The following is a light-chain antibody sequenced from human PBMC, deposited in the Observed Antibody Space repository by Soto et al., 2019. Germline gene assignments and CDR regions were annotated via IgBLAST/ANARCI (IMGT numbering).Light chain of an antibody. V-gene: IGLV2-14*01. Sequence: QSALTQPASVSGSPGQSITISCTGTSSDVGGYNYVSWYQQHPGKAPKVMIYEVSNRPSGVSNRFSGSKSGTSATLGITGFQTGDEADYYCGSWDSSLSAYVFGTGTKLTVL. J-gene: IGLJ1*01. CDR1: SSDVGGYNY. CDR3: GSWDSSLSAYV. CDR2: EVS.